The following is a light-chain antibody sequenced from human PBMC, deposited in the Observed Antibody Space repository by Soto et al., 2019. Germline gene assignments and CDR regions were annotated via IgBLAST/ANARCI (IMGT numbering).Light chain of an antibody. V-gene: IGLV1-40*01. CDR2: DNN. CDR1: SSNFGAGYY. Sequence: QSVLTQPPSVSGSPGQRVTISCTASSSNFGAGYYVHWYQQLPGTAPKLLIYDNNNRPSGVPDRFSASKSGTAASLAITGLRAEDAAEYYCDSSASLSGGVFGGGTKLTVL. J-gene: IGLJ3*02. CDR3: DSSASLSGGV.